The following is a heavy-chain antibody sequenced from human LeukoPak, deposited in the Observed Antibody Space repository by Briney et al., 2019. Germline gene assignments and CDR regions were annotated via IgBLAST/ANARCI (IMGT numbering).Heavy chain of an antibody. Sequence: KPSETLSLTCTVSGGSISSYYWSWIRQPPGKGLEWIGYIYYSGSTNYNPSLKSRVTISVDTSKNQFSLKLSSVTAADTAVYYCATSTLGYYYYGMDVWGQGTTVTVSS. J-gene: IGHJ6*02. V-gene: IGHV4-59*08. D-gene: IGHD4-23*01. CDR1: GGSISSYY. CDR2: IYYSGST. CDR3: ATSTLGYYYYGMDV.